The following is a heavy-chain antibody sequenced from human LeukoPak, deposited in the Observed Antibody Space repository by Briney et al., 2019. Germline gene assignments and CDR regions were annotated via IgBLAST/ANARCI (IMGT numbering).Heavy chain of an antibody. Sequence: GGSLRLSCAASGFTFSSYGMHWVRQAPVKGLEWVAFIRYDGSNKYYADSVKGRFTISRDNSKNTLYLQMNSLRAEDTAVYYCARNGVWDYYYYYMDVWGKGTTVTVSS. D-gene: IGHD2-8*01. CDR1: GFTFSSYG. CDR3: ARNGVWDYYYYYMDV. CDR2: IRYDGSNK. J-gene: IGHJ6*03. V-gene: IGHV3-30*02.